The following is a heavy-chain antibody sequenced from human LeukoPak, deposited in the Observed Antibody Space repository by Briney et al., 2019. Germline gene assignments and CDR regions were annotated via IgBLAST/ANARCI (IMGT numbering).Heavy chain of an antibody. V-gene: IGHV4-39*07. J-gene: IGHJ5*02. CDR2: IYYSGGT. D-gene: IGHD6-6*01. CDR3: ASLARGGNWFDP. CDR1: GGSISSSSYY. Sequence: ASETLSLTCTVSGGSISSSSYYWGWIRQPPGKGLEWIGSIYYSGGTNYNPSLKSRVTISVDTSKNQFSLKLSSVTAADTAVYHCASLARGGNWFDPWGQGTLVTVSS.